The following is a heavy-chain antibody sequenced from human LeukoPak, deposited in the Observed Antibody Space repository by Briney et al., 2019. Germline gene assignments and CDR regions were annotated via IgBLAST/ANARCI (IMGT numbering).Heavy chain of an antibody. CDR2: IYYSGST. D-gene: IGHD5-24*01. CDR1: GGSISSSSYY. V-gene: IGHV4-39*07. Sequence: PSETLSLTCTVSGGSISSSSYYWGWIRQPPGKGLEWIGSIYYSGSTYYNPSLKSRVTISVDTSKNQFSLKLSSVTAADTAVYYCARSSRDGYNWGYWGQGTLVTVSS. J-gene: IGHJ4*02. CDR3: ARSSRDGYNWGY.